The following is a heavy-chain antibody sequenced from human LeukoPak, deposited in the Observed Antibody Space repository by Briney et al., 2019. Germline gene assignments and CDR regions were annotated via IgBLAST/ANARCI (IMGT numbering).Heavy chain of an antibody. V-gene: IGHV1-8*01. CDR1: GYTFTSYD. CDR2: MNPNSGNT. Sequence: ASARVSCTASGYTFTSYDTNWGRHAPGQRLEWMGWMNPNSGNTGYAQKLQGRVTMTRNTSISTAYMELSSLRSEDTAVYYCARRGEPAGGAPAPSSYWFDPWGQGTLVTVSS. CDR3: ARRGEPAGGAPAPSSYWFDP. D-gene: IGHD2-2*01. J-gene: IGHJ5*02.